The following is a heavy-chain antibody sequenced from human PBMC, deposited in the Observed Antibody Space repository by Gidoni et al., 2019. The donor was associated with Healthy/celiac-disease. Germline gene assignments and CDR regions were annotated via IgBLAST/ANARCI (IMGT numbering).Heavy chain of an antibody. CDR1: GFTFSSYS. V-gene: IGHV3-21*01. CDR2: ISSSSSYI. D-gene: IGHD6-6*01. Sequence: EVQLVESGGGLVKPGGSLRPSCAASGFTFSSYSMNWVRQAPGKGLEWVSSISSSSSYIYYADSVKGRFTISRDNAKNSLYLQMNSLRAEDTAVYYCARVFGAYSSSYWFDPWGQGTLVTVSS. CDR3: ARVFGAYSSSYWFDP. J-gene: IGHJ5*02.